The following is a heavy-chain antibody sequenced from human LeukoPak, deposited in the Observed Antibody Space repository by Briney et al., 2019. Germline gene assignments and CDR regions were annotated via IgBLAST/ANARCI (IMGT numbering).Heavy chain of an antibody. CDR2: ISYDGSNK. J-gene: IGHJ4*02. V-gene: IGHV3-30-3*01. CDR1: GFTFSSYA. CDR3: ARQLSTITIFDY. Sequence: GGSLRLSCAASGFTFSSYAMHWVRKAPGKGLEWVAVISYDGSNKYYADSVKGRFTISRDNSKNTLYLQMNSLRAEDTAVYYCARQLSTITIFDYWGQGTLVTVSS. D-gene: IGHD3-3*01.